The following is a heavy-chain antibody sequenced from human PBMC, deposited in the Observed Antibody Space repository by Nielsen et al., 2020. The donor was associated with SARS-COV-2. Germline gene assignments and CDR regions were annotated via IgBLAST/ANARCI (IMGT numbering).Heavy chain of an antibody. V-gene: IGHV4-59*12. D-gene: IGHD5-18*01. J-gene: IGHJ6*03. CDR1: GGSISSYY. Sequence: SGTLSLTCTVSGGSISSYYWSWIRQPPGKGLEWIGYIYYSGSTNYNPSLKSRVTISVDTSKNQFSLKLSSVTAADTAVYYCARDQLWSSGYMDVWGKGTTVTVSS. CDR3: ARDQLWSSGYMDV. CDR2: IYYSGST.